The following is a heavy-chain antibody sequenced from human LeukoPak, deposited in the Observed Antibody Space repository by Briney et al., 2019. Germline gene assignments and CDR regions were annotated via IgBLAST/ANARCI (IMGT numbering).Heavy chain of an antibody. V-gene: IGHV4-4*07. D-gene: IGHD3-3*01. CDR2: VYRTGNT. CDR3: ARDDLEYSVHYGMDV. J-gene: IGHJ6*02. CDR1: GGSISAYY. Sequence: NPSETLSLTCSVSGGSISAYYWSWIRQPAGKGLERIGRVYRTGNTNYNPSLQSRVTMSVDTSKNQISLRLRSVTAADTAVYFCARDDLEYSVHYGMDVWGQGTAVTVSS.